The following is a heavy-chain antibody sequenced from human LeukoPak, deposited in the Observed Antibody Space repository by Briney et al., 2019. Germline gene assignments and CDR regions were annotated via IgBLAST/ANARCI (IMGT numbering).Heavy chain of an antibody. CDR1: GGTFSSYA. CDR2: IIPIFGTA. V-gene: IGHV1-69*13. J-gene: IGHJ6*02. Sequence: SVKVSCKASGGTFSSYAISWVRQAPGQGLEWMGGIIPIFGTANYAQKFQGRVTITADESTSTAYMELSSLRSEDTAVYYCARAVVERFSVPGTPTYYYYYGMDVWGQGTTVTVSS. CDR3: ARAVVERFSVPGTPTYYYYYGMDV. D-gene: IGHD1-14*01.